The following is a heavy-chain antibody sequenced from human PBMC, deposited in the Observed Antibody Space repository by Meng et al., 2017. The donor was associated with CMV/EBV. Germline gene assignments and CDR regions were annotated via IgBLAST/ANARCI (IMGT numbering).Heavy chain of an antibody. J-gene: IGHJ4*02. CDR2: IIPIFGTS. V-gene: IGHV1-69*01. CDR3: ARRPGCRSTRCPYYFDS. CDR1: GVTFSSYA. Sequence: QVQEGEPGADVQKAGSSWTVACQASGVTFSSYAIGWGRQAPGEVRWWMGGIIPIFGTSNHAQKFQGRVTITADESTSTVYMELSSLRSEDTDVYYSARRPGCRSTRCPYYFDSWGQGTLVTVSS. D-gene: IGHD2-2*01.